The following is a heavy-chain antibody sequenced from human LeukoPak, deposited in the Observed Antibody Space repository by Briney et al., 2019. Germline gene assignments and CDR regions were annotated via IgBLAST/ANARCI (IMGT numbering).Heavy chain of an antibody. CDR1: GGTFSSYT. J-gene: IGHJ4*02. Sequence: GASVKVSCKASGGTFSSYTISWVRQAPGQGLEWMGRIIPILGIANYAQKFQGRVTITADKSTSTAYMELSSLRSEDTAVYYCARSYDYVWGSHFDYWGRGTLVTVSS. CDR3: ARSYDYVWGSHFDY. V-gene: IGHV1-69*02. CDR2: IIPILGIA. D-gene: IGHD3-16*01.